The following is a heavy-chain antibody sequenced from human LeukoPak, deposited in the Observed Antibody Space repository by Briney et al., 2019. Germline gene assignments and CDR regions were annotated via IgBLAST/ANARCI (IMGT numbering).Heavy chain of an antibody. CDR2: INHSGST. D-gene: IGHD3-22*01. Sequence: PSETLSLTCADYGGSFRGYYWSWIRQPPGKGLEWIGEINHSGSTNYNPSLKSRVTISVDTSKNQFSLKLSSVTAADTAVYCCARGGDSSAYYLLDAFDIWGQGTMVTVSS. J-gene: IGHJ3*02. V-gene: IGHV4-34*01. CDR3: ARGGDSSAYYLLDAFDI. CDR1: GGSFRGYY.